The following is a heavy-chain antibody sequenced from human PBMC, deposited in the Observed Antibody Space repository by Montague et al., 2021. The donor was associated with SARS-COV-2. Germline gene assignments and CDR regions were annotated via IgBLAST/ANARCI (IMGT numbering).Heavy chain of an antibody. CDR2: INHSGST. CDR1: GGSISSYY. V-gene: IGHV4-34*01. D-gene: IGHD3-10*01. Sequence: SETLSLTCTVSGGSISSYYWSWIRQPPGKGLEWIGEINHSGSTNXNPSLKSRVTISVDTSKNQFSLKLSSVTAADTAVYYCARLPDLLLWFGEALDYWGQGTLVTVSS. J-gene: IGHJ4*02. CDR3: ARLPDLLLWFGEALDY.